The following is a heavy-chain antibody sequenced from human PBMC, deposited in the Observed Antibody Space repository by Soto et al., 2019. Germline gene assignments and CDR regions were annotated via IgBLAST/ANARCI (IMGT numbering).Heavy chain of an antibody. V-gene: IGHV1-46*01. J-gene: IGHJ3*02. CDR2: INPSGGST. D-gene: IGHD3-3*01. CDR1: GYTFTSYY. CDR3: ARDKGAYDFWSVTVYHDAFDI. Sequence: ASVKVSCKASGYTFTSYYMHWVRQDPGQGLEWMGIINPSGGSTSYAQKFQGRVTMTRDTSTSTVYMELNSLRAEDTALYYCARDKGAYDFWSVTVYHDAFDIWGQGTMVTVSS.